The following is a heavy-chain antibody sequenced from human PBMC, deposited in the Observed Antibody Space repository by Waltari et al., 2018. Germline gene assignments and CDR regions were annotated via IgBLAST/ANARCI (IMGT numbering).Heavy chain of an antibody. Sequence: EVQLVEYGGGLVVQGGSLRLSCVASGVNFRSNSINWVRQAQGKGLEWILYISGSSANIYYADSVKGRVTVSRDNAESSVFLNINSLGAEVTAVYYCAGDGPEYYSGFDVWGLGTTVIVS. CDR3: AGDGPEYYSGFDV. CDR1: GVNFRSNS. CDR2: ISGSSANI. V-gene: IGHV3-48*01. J-gene: IGHJ6*02.